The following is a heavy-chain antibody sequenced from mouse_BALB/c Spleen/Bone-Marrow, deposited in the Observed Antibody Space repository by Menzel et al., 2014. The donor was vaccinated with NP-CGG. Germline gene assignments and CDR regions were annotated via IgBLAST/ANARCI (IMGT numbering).Heavy chain of an antibody. V-gene: IGHV1-14*01. CDR3: AREVVATDYFDY. Sequence: EVQLQQSGPELVKPGASVKMSCKASRYTFTSYVLHWVRQKPGQGLEWIGFMNPFNDGTKYNEKFKGEATLTSDKSSSTAYMELSSLTSEDSAVYYCAREVVATDYFDYWGQGTTLTVSS. D-gene: IGHD1-1*01. CDR2: MNPFNDGT. CDR1: RYTFTSYV. J-gene: IGHJ2*01.